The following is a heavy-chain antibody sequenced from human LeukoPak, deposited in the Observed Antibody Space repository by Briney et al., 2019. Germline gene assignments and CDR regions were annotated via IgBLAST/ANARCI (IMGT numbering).Heavy chain of an antibody. CDR1: GDTFRTYA. D-gene: IGHD1-14*01. CDR2: IMPLLGTS. CDR3: ARSSGRSPNRDYMDV. V-gene: IGHV1-69*01. Sequence: SVKVSCKASGDTFRTYAITWVRQAPGQGLEWMGGIMPLLGTSKYAQKFQARVTMTADESSSTVYMELSSLKSEDTAVYYCARSSGRSPNRDYMDVWGKGTTVTISS. J-gene: IGHJ6*03.